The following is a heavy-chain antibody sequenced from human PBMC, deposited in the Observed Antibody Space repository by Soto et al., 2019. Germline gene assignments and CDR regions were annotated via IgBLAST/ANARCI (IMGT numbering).Heavy chain of an antibody. Sequence: ASVKVSCKASGYTFTGYYMHWVRQAPGQGLEWMGWINPNSGGTNYAQKFQGRVTMTRDTSISTAYMELSRLRSDDTAVYYCARDPGEGGDYDILTGYDYWGQGTLVTVSS. V-gene: IGHV1-2*02. CDR1: GYTFTGYY. J-gene: IGHJ4*02. D-gene: IGHD3-9*01. CDR3: ARDPGEGGDYDILTGYDY. CDR2: INPNSGGT.